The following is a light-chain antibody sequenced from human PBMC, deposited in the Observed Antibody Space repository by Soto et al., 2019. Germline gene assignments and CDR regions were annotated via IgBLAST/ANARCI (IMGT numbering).Light chain of an antibody. J-gene: IGKJ1*01. Sequence: DIQMTQSPSTLSASVGDRVTITCRASQSISSWLAWYQQKPGKAPKLLIYKASILESGVPSRFSGSGSGTDFTLTISSLQPDDFATYYCQQYNNYPWTFGQGTKVEIK. V-gene: IGKV1-5*03. CDR2: KAS. CDR1: QSISSW. CDR3: QQYNNYPWT.